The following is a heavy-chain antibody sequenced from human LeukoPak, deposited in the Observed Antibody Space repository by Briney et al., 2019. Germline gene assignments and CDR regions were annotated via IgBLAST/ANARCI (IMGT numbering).Heavy chain of an antibody. J-gene: IGHJ4*02. CDR3: AKTHYDYNSSGYYFPFDY. CDR2: IYYSGST. CDR1: SGSISSYAYF. Sequence: SETLSLTCTVSSGSISSYAYFWGWIRQPPGQELEWIGTIYYSGSTYYNPSLESRVTISVDLSKNQFSLRLSSVTAADTAVHYCAKTHYDYNSSGYYFPFDYWSQGTLVTVSS. V-gene: IGHV4-39*07. D-gene: IGHD3-22*01.